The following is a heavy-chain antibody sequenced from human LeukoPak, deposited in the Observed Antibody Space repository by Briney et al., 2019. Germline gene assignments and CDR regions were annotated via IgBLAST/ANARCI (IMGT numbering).Heavy chain of an antibody. J-gene: IGHJ4*02. D-gene: IGHD3-16*01. CDR1: GFTFSSYE. Sequence: TGGSLRLSCAASGFTFSSYEMNWVRQAPGKGLEWVSYISSSGSTIYYADSVKGRFTISRDNAKNSLYLQMNSLRAEDTAVYYCARDVYDYVWGSYSLDYWGQGPLVTVSS. CDR2: ISSSGSTI. V-gene: IGHV3-48*03. CDR3: ARDVYDYVWGSYSLDY.